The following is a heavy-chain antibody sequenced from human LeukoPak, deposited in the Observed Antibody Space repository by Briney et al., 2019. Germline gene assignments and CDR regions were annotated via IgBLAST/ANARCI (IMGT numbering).Heavy chain of an antibody. J-gene: IGHJ4*02. Sequence: PGGSLRLSCAASGFTFSSYAMNWVRQAPGKGLEWVSSISGSGGSTYYTDSVKGQFTISRDNSKSTVYLHMNSLRAEDTAVYYCAKSGRRTADLDYWGQGTLVTVSS. CDR1: GFTFSSYA. CDR3: AKSGRRTADLDY. V-gene: IGHV3-23*01. D-gene: IGHD1-1*01. CDR2: ISGSGGST.